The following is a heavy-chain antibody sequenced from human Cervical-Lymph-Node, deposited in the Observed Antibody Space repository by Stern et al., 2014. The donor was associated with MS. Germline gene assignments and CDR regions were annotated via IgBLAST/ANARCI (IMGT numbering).Heavy chain of an antibody. CDR1: GGSISSYY. CDR3: AREGYDGIDN. J-gene: IGHJ4*02. V-gene: IGHV4-59*01. D-gene: IGHD3-3*01. Sequence: QLQESGPGLVKPSETLSLTCIVSGGSISSYYWSWIRQPPGKGLEWIGYIYSSGTTNYNPSLKVRVTISVDTSKNQFSLKLNSVTAADTAIYYCAREGYDGIDNWGQGTLVTVSS. CDR2: IYSSGTT.